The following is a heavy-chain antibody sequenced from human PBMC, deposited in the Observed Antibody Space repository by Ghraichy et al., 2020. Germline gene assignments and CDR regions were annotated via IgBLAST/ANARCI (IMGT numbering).Heavy chain of an antibody. Sequence: SETLSLTFAVYGGSFSDYYWSWIRQPPGKGLEWIGEINHSGSTNCNPSLKSRVTISVDTSKNQFSLKLSSVTAADTAVYFCARGTGTPNYGMDVWGQGTTVTVSS. CDR3: ARGTGTPNYGMDV. D-gene: IGHD1-7*01. V-gene: IGHV4-34*01. J-gene: IGHJ6*02. CDR1: GGSFSDYY. CDR2: INHSGST.